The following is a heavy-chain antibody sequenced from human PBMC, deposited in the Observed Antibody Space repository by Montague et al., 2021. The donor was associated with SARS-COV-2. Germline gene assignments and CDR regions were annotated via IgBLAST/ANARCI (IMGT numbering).Heavy chain of an antibody. J-gene: IGHJ3*02. CDR2: IYYSGST. CDR3: ARRALGYCSSTSCETAFDI. V-gene: IGHV4-59*08. Sequence: SETLSLTCTVSGGSISSYYWSWIRQPPGKGLEWMGYIYYSGSTNYNPYLKSRVTISVDTSKNQFSLKLSSVTAADTAVYYCARRALGYCSSTSCETAFDIWGQGTMVTVSS. D-gene: IGHD2-2*01. CDR1: GGSISSYY.